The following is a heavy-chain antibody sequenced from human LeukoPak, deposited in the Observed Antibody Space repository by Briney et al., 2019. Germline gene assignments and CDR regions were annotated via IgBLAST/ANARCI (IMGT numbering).Heavy chain of an antibody. J-gene: IGHJ4*02. CDR1: GGTFSSYA. V-gene: IGHV1-69*13. CDR2: IIPIFGTA. D-gene: IGHD3-3*01. CDR3: ARDRRFLEWSPLGY. Sequence: SVKVSCKASGGTFSSYAISWVRQAPGQGLEWMGGIIPIFGTANYAQKFQGRVAITADESTSTAYMELSSLRSEDTAVYYCARDRRFLEWSPLGYWGQGTLVTDSS.